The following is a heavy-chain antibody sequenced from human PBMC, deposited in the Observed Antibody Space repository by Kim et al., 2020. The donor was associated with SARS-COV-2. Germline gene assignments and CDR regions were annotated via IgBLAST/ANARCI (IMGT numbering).Heavy chain of an antibody. J-gene: IGHJ4*02. V-gene: IGHV4-59*01. Sequence: SETLSLTCSVSGGPISSNYWSWMRQPPGKGLEWVGYIYYSGNTYYNPSLKSRVTISIDTSKTQFSLKLTSVTAADTAMYYCARSRDYGGRFDSWGQGTLVTVSS. D-gene: IGHD4-17*01. CDR2: IYYSGNT. CDR3: ARSRDYGGRFDS. CDR1: GGPISSNY.